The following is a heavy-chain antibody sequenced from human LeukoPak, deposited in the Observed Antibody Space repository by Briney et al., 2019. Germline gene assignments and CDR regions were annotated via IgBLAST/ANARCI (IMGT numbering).Heavy chain of an antibody. CDR3: ARDWFHAIDY. CDR1: GFTFSSYS. J-gene: IGHJ4*02. CDR2: ISSSSTTI. V-gene: IGHV3-48*01. Sequence: PGGSLRLSCAASGFTFSSYSMMWVRQAPGKGLEWVSYISSSSTTIHYADSVKGRFTISRDNAKNSVYLQMNSLRAEDTAVYYCARDWFHAIDYWGQGTLVTVSS. D-gene: IGHD2/OR15-2a*01.